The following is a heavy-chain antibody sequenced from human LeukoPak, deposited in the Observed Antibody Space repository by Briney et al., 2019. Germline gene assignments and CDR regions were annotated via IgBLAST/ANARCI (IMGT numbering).Heavy chain of an antibody. CDR3: ARAGAVVDNWFDP. J-gene: IGHJ5*02. D-gene: IGHD2-15*01. CDR1: GYTFNTYV. V-gene: IGHV1-18*01. Sequence: ASVKVSCKASGYTFNTYVITWLRQAPGQALEWMGWISDYNGKTKYAQKLQDRVTMTRDVSTTTVYMELRSLRSDDTAVYYCARAGAVVDNWFDPWGQGTLVTVSS. CDR2: ISDYNGKT.